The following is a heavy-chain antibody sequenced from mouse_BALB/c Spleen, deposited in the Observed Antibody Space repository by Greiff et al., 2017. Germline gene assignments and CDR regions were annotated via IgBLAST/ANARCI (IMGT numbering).Heavy chain of an antibody. D-gene: IGHD1-2*01. CDR3: ARPSLTTATAWFAY. V-gene: IGHV2-9*02. CDR1: GFSLTSYG. CDR2: IWAGGST. J-gene: IGHJ3*01. Sequence: VMLVESGPGLVAPSQSLSITCTVSGFSLTSYGVHWVRQPPGKGLEWLGVIWAGGSTNYNSALMSRLSISKDNSKSQVFLKMNSLQTDDTAMYYCARPSLTTATAWFAYWGQGTLVTVSA.